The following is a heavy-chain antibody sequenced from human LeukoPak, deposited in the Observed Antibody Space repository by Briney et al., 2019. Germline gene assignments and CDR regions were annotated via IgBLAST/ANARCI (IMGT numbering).Heavy chain of an antibody. CDR3: ARPSLWFRGAFDY. D-gene: IGHD3-10*01. CDR2: ISSSSSYI. V-gene: IGHV3-21*01. Sequence: GGSLRLSCAASGFTFSSYSMNGVRQAPGKGLEWDSSISSSSSYIYYADSVKGRFTISRDNAKNSLYLQMNSLRAEDTAVYYCARPSLWFRGAFDYWGQGTLVTVSS. J-gene: IGHJ4*02. CDR1: GFTFSSYS.